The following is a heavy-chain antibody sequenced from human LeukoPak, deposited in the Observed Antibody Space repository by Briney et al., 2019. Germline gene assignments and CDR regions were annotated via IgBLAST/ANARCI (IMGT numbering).Heavy chain of an antibody. CDR3: ARFPLGQWLGFDY. Sequence: GTSVKVSCTASGYTXTGYYMHWVRQAPGQGLEWMGWINPNSGGTNYAQKFQGRVTMTRDTSISTAYMELSRLRSDDTAVYYCARFPLGQWLGFDYWGQGTLVTVSS. V-gene: IGHV1-2*02. CDR1: GYTXTGYY. J-gene: IGHJ4*02. D-gene: IGHD6-19*01. CDR2: INPNSGGT.